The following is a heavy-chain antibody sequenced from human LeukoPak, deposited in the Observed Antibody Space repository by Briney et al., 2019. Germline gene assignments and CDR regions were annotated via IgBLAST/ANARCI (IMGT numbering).Heavy chain of an antibody. CDR1: GGSFSGYY. Sequence: SETLSLTCAVYGGSFSGYYWSWIRQPPGKGLEWIGEINHSGSTNYNPSLKSRVTISVDTSKNQFSLKLSSVTAADTAVYYCARRRGNAYYYGSGSYYKASYYFDYWGQGTLVTVSS. CDR2: INHSGST. J-gene: IGHJ4*02. D-gene: IGHD3-10*01. V-gene: IGHV4-34*01. CDR3: ARRRGNAYYYGSGSYYKASYYFDY.